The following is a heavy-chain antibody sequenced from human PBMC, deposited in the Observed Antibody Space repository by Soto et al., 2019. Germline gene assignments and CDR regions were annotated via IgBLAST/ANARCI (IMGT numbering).Heavy chain of an antibody. CDR2: IYDSGST. J-gene: IGHJ4*02. CDR1: GGSLSPCY. Sequence: SETLSLPCTVPGGSLSPCYWSWIRQPPGKGLEWIGYIYDSGSTNYNPSLKSRVTISVDTSKNQFSLKLTSVTAADTAVYYCARDKITGLFDCWGQGTLVTVS. CDR3: ARDKITGLFDC. V-gene: IGHV4-59*12. D-gene: IGHD2-8*02.